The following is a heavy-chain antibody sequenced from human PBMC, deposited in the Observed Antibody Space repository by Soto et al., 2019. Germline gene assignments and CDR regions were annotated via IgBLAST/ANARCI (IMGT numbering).Heavy chain of an antibody. V-gene: IGHV3-30*18. CDR1: GCTFSSYG. J-gene: IGHJ6*02. Sequence: GGSLRLSCAASGCTFSSYGMHWVRQAPGKGLEWVAVISYDGSNKYYADSVKGRFTISRDNSKNTLYLQMNSLRAEDTAVYYCAKDLSYGDYVSYYYGMDVWGQGTTVTVSS. D-gene: IGHD4-17*01. CDR2: ISYDGSNK. CDR3: AKDLSYGDYVSYYYGMDV.